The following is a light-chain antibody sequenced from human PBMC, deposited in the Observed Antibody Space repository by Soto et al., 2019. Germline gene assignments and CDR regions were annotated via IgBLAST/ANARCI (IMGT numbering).Light chain of an antibody. CDR3: QQYNSYIT. CDR2: DAS. J-gene: IGKJ5*01. CDR1: QTISSW. V-gene: IGKV1-5*01. Sequence: DIQMTQSPSTLSGSVGARAPITCRARQTISSWLAWYPQKPGKAPKLLIYDASSLESGVPSRFSGSGSGTEFTLTISSLQPDDFATYYCQQYNSYITFGQGTRLEIK.